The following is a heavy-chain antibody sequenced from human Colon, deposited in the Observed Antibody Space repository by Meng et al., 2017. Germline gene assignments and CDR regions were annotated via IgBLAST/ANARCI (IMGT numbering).Heavy chain of an antibody. CDR3: ARGGIGEAGLDY. CDR1: GLTFRGFA. Sequence: EVQILESGGDLVQPGGSLRLSCATSGLTFRGFAMTWVRQAPGKGLQWVSSLGSGGGDRYYVDSVRGRFTISRDDSNNMLFLEMDSPRGEDTALYYCARGGIGEAGLDYWGQGALVTVSS. J-gene: IGHJ4*02. CDR2: LGSGGGDR. V-gene: IGHV3-23*01. D-gene: IGHD6-13*01.